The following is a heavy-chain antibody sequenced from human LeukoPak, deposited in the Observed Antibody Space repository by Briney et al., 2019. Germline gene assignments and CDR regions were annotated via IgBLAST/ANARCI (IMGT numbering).Heavy chain of an antibody. V-gene: IGHV3-21*06. J-gene: IGHJ4*02. Sequence: PGGSLRLSCAASGFTFSSYAMSWVRQAPGKGLEWVSSISSSSSYIYYADSVKGRFTISRDNAKNPLYLQMNSLRAEDTAVYYCARNDYGDYDFDYWGQGTLVTVSS. CDR3: ARNDYGDYDFDY. CDR1: GFTFSSYA. D-gene: IGHD4-17*01. CDR2: ISSSSSYI.